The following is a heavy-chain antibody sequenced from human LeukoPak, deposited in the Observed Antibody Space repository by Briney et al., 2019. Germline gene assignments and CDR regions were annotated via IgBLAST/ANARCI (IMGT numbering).Heavy chain of an antibody. J-gene: IGHJ4*02. CDR3: ARAPSSGSYFDY. D-gene: IGHD1-26*01. Sequence: VASVKVSCKASGGTFSSYAISWVRQAPGQGLEWMGRIIPIFGTANYAQKFQGRVTITADKSTSTAYMELSSLRSEDTAVYYCARAPSSGSYFDYWGQGTLVTVSS. CDR1: GGTFSSYA. V-gene: IGHV1-69*06. CDR2: IIPIFGTA.